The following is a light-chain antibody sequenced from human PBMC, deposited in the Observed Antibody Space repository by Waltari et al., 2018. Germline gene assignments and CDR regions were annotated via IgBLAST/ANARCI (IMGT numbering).Light chain of an antibody. CDR2: HAS. V-gene: IGKV3-20*01. CDR3: QHYVTLPVT. Sequence: SCRTSQSIGKYLAWYQQKPGQAPRLLIYHASSRATGIPDGFSGSGSGTDFSLTISRLEPEDFAVYYCQHYVTLPVTFGQGTKVEIK. J-gene: IGKJ1*01. CDR1: QSIGKY.